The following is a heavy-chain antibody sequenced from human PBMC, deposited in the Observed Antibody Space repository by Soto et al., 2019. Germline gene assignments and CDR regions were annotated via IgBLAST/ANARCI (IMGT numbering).Heavy chain of an antibody. CDR2: IYYNAIT. CDR1: GDSVSSGAYY. V-gene: IGHV4-61*08. CDR3: ARANIAAAGTIFDP. J-gene: IGHJ5*02. D-gene: IGHD6-13*01. Sequence: QVKLQESGPGLVKPSETLSLTCTVSGDSVSSGAYYWSWVRQPPGKGLEWIGYIYYNAITNYNPSRKSRVTILVDTSKSEISLTLNSVTAADTAVYYCARANIAAAGTIFDPWGQGVLVTVSA.